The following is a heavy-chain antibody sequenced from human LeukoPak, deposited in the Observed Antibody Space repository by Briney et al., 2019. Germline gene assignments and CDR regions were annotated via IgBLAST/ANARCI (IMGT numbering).Heavy chain of an antibody. Sequence: SETLSLTCTVSGYSISSGYYWGWIRQPPGKGLEWIGSIYLSGSTYYKPSLKTRVTISVDTSKNQFSLKLTSVTAADTAVYYCARAYYVGGYFQPWGQGTLVTVSS. CDR2: IYLSGST. J-gene: IGHJ1*01. D-gene: IGHD3-16*01. CDR1: GYSISSGYY. V-gene: IGHV4-38-2*02. CDR3: ARAYYVGGYFQP.